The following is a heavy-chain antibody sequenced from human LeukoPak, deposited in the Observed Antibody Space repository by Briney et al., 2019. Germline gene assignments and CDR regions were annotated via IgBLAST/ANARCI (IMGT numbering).Heavy chain of an antibody. CDR3: ATPGPYSGGYCSSTSCYALDY. Sequence: GGSLRLSCAASGFSFSVFWMHWVRQVPGKGPVWVSRIKTDGSITDYADSVKGRFTISRDNSKNTLYLQMNSLRAEDTAVYYCATPGPYSGGYCSSTSCYALDYWGQGTLVTVSS. D-gene: IGHD2-2*01. J-gene: IGHJ4*02. CDR1: GFSFSVFW. V-gene: IGHV3-74*01. CDR2: IKTDGSIT.